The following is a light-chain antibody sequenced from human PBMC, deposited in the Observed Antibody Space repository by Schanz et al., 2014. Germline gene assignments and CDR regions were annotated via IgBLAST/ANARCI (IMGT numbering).Light chain of an antibody. V-gene: IGKV3D-20*01. Sequence: DIVLTQSPGTLSLSPGERATLSCRASQSLSSNHLAWYQQKPGLAPRLLIYDASSRATGIPDRFSGSGSETDFTLTISRLEPEDFAVYYCQQYGNSPRTFGQGTKVEIK. CDR2: DAS. J-gene: IGKJ1*01. CDR1: QSLSSNH. CDR3: QQYGNSPRT.